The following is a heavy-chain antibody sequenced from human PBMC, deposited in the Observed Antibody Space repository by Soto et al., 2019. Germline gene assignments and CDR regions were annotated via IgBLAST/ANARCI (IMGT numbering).Heavy chain of an antibody. D-gene: IGHD6-6*01. CDR1: GFNFGGYA. CDR3: AKDLDSSSSYNWFDP. J-gene: IGHJ5*02. V-gene: IGHV3-53*01. CDR2: IYSGGST. Sequence: GGSLRLSCSTSGFNFGGYAMSCFRQAPGKGLEWVSVIYSGGSTYYADSVKGRFTISRDNPKNTRYLQMNSLRAEDTAVYYCAKDLDSSSSYNWFDPWGQGTMVTVSS.